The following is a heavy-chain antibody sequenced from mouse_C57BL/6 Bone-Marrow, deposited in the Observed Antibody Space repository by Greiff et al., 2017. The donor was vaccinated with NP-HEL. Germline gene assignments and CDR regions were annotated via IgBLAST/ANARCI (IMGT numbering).Heavy chain of an antibody. CDR3: TRWDGYLYAMDY. CDR2: IRPNSGST. Sequence: VQLQQPGAELVKPGASVKLSCKASGYTFTSYWMHWVKQRPGQGLEWIGMIRPNSGSTNYNEKFKSKATLTVDKSSSTAYMQLSSLTSEDSAVYYCTRWDGYLYAMDYWGQGTSVTVSS. D-gene: IGHD2-3*01. V-gene: IGHV1-64*01. CDR1: GYTFTSYW. J-gene: IGHJ4*01.